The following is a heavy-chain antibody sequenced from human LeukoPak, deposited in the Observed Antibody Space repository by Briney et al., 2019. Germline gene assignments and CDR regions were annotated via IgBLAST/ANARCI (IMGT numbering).Heavy chain of an antibody. D-gene: IGHD1-26*01. CDR2: IYPGDSNT. J-gene: IGHJ3*02. CDR1: GYSFTTYW. Sequence: GESLKISCQGSGYSFTTYWIGCVRQMPGRGLEWMGIIYPGDSNTRYSPSFQGQVTISADKSIRTAYLQWSSLKASDTAMYYCARPPYSGSYYDAFDIWGQGTMVTVSS. V-gene: IGHV5-51*01. CDR3: ARPPYSGSYYDAFDI.